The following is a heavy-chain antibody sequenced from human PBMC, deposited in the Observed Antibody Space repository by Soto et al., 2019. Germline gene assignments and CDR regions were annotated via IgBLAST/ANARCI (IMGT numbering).Heavy chain of an antibody. Sequence: PGESLKISCKGSGYSFTSYWIGWVRQMPGNGLEWMGIIYPGDSDTRYSPSFQGQVTISADKSISTAYLQWSSLKASDTAMYYCARGPHYYDSSGYYYPFDYWGQGTLVTVSS. CDR3: ARGPHYYDSSGYYYPFDY. V-gene: IGHV5-51*01. CDR1: GYSFTSYW. D-gene: IGHD3-22*01. CDR2: IYPGDSDT. J-gene: IGHJ4*02.